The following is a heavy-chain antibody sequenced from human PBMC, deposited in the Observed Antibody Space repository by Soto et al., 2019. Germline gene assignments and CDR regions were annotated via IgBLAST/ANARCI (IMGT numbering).Heavy chain of an antibody. V-gene: IGHV3-23*01. J-gene: IGHJ6*02. CDR2: ISGSGGST. CDR3: AKGYYDMDYYYGMDV. D-gene: IGHD3-9*01. Sequence: PGGSLRLSCAASGFTFSSYAMSWVRQAPGKGLEWVSAISGSGGSTYYADSVKGRFTISRDNSKNTLYLQMNSLRAEDTAVYYCAKGYYDMDYYYGMDVWGQGTTVTVSS. CDR1: GFTFSSYA.